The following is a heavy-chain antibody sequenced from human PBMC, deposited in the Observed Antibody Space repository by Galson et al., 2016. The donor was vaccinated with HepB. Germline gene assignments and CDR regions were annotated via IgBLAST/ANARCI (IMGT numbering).Heavy chain of an antibody. CDR2: INQDGNDI. CDR3: VRDNFADY. J-gene: IGHJ4*02. Sequence: SLRLSCAASGFTISNYWMTWVRQAPGKGLEWVANINQDGNDINYVDSVRGRFFISRDNSKNTLSLQMNNLGVEDTALYFCVRDNFADYWGQGTLVTVSS. V-gene: IGHV3-7*03. D-gene: IGHD4-23*01. CDR1: GFTISNYW.